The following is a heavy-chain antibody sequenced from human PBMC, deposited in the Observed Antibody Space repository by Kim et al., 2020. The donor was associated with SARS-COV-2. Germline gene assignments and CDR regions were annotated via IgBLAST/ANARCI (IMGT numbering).Heavy chain of an antibody. J-gene: IGHJ5*02. CDR2: IYYSGST. CDR3: ARAMGIAAAGTWFDP. V-gene: IGHV4-39*07. Sequence: SETLSLTCTVSGGSISSSSYYWGWIRQPPGKGLEWIGSIYYSGSTYYNPSLKSRVTISVDTSKNQFSLKLSSVTAADTAVYYCARAMGIAAAGTWFDPWGQGTLVTVSS. CDR1: GGSISSSSYY. D-gene: IGHD6-13*01.